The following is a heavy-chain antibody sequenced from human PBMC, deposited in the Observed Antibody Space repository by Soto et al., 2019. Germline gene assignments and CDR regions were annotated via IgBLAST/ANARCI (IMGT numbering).Heavy chain of an antibody. CDR3: ARELVAARDWYDP. J-gene: IGHJ5*02. Sequence: PSETLSLTCTVSGGSISSGGYYWSWIRQHPGKGLEWIGYIYYSGSTYYNPSLKSRVTISVDTSKNQFSLKLSSVTAADTAVYYCARELVAARDWYDPWSQGTLVTVSA. CDR1: GGSISSGGYY. CDR2: IYYSGST. V-gene: IGHV4-31*03.